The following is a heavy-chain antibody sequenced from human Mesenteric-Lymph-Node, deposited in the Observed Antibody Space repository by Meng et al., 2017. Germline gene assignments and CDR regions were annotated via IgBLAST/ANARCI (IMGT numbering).Heavy chain of an antibody. J-gene: IGHJ4*02. V-gene: IGHV3-33*06. CDR1: GFTFSGYA. CDR2: IWYDGSNK. D-gene: IGHD1-1*01. Sequence: GGSLRLSCAASGFTFSGYATSWVRQAPGKWLEWVAVIWYDGSNKYYADSVKGRLTISRDNSRNTLYLQMNSLRVEDTAVYYCAKDYNSEWYYFDYWGQGTLVTVSS. CDR3: AKDYNSEWYYFDY.